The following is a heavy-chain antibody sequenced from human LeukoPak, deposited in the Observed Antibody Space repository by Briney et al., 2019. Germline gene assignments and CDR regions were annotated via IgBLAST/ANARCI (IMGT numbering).Heavy chain of an antibody. CDR2: IYSDDRT. V-gene: IGHV3-66*01. Sequence: QPGGSLRLSCAASGFTVSSHYMSWVRQAPGKGLEWVSLIYSDDRTYYTDSVKGRFTISRDNSKNTVHLQMNNLRAEDTAVYYCARSNCQSCYLGLWYYFEYWGQGILVTVSP. CDR1: GFTVSSHY. D-gene: IGHD5-18*01. J-gene: IGHJ4*02. CDR3: ARSNCQSCYLGLWYYFEY.